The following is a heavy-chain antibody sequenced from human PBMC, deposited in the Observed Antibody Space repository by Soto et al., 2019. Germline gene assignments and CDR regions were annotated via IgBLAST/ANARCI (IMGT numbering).Heavy chain of an antibody. J-gene: IGHJ5*02. V-gene: IGHV1-18*01. CDR1: GYTFTSYG. D-gene: IGHD6-19*01. Sequence: QVQLVQSGAEVKKPGASVKVSCKASGYTFTSYGISWVRQAPGQGLEWMGWISAYNGNTNYAQKLQGRVTMTTDTSTSTAYMELRSLRSDDTGVYYCAIDLGRIAVAGSGWFDPWGQGPLVTVSS. CDR2: ISAYNGNT. CDR3: AIDLGRIAVAGSGWFDP.